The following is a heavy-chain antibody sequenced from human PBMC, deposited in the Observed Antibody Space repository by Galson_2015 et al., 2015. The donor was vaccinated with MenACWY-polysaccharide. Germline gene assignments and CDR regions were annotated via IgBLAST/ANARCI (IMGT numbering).Heavy chain of an antibody. V-gene: IGHV3-33*01. CDR2: IQYDGSQK. CDR1: GSTFRGSG. CDR3: AREGSRVVVHAFDI. J-gene: IGHJ3*02. D-gene: IGHD2-15*01. Sequence: SLRLSCAASGSTFRGSGMHWVRQAPGKGLEWVAVIQYDGSQKQYIDSVRGRFSIFRDNSKNTLYLEMNSLRAEDTALYYCAREGSRVVVHAFDIWGQGTMVIVSS.